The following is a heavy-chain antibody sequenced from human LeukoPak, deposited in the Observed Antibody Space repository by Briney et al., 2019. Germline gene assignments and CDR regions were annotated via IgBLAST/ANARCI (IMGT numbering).Heavy chain of an antibody. V-gene: IGHV4-39*01. J-gene: IGHJ6*03. D-gene: IGHD3-22*01. CDR2: IDYSGTT. Sequence: PSETLSLTCTVSGGSISSSSYYCGWIRQPPGKGLEWIGSIDYSGTTYYNPSLKSRVNISVDTSNNVVSQYLNSVTAADTAVYYCATVITTYYYYYYMDVWGKGTTVTVSS. CDR3: ATVITTYYYYYYMDV. CDR1: GGSISSSSYY.